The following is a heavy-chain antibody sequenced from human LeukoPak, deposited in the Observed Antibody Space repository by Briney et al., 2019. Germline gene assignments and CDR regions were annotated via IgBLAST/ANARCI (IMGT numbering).Heavy chain of an antibody. J-gene: IGHJ6*03. Sequence: GGSLRLSCAASGFTFGSYWMSWVRQAPGKGLEWVANIKQDGSEKYYVDSVKSRFTISRDNAKNSLYLQMNSLRAEDTAVYYCAREFEYSSANYYMDVWGKGTTVTVSS. CDR1: GFTFGSYW. D-gene: IGHD6-6*01. V-gene: IGHV3-7*01. CDR3: AREFEYSSANYYMDV. CDR2: IKQDGSEK.